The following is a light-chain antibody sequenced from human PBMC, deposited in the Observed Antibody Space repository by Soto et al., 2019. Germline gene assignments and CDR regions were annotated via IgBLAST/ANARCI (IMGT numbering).Light chain of an antibody. CDR1: QSVSLW. CDR2: KAS. V-gene: IGKV1-5*03. Sequence: DIQMTQSPSTLSASVGDRVTITCRASQSVSLWLAWYQQKPGKAPKLLIYKASSLESGVPSRFSGSGSGTEFTLTISSLQHDDFATYYCQQYNSYTWTFGQGTKVEIK. CDR3: QQYNSYTWT. J-gene: IGKJ1*01.